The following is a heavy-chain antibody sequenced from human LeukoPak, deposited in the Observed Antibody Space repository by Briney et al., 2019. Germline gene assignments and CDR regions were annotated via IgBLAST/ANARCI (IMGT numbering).Heavy chain of an antibody. V-gene: IGHV3-64*01. J-gene: IGHJ4*02. D-gene: IGHD3-22*01. Sequence: GGSLRLSCAASGFTFSRSFMHWVRQAPGKGLEYVSTISPSGDSTYYVNSVKGRFTISRDNSKNTLYLQMNSLRAEDTAVYYCAKDVIFTYYYDSSGRRRGYFDYWGQGTLVTVSS. CDR3: AKDVIFTYYYDSSGRRRGYFDY. CDR1: GFTFSRSF. CDR2: ISPSGDST.